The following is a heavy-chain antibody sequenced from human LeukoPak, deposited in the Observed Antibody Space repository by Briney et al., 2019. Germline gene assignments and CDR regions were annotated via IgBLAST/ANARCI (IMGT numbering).Heavy chain of an antibody. CDR1: GGSISSSSYS. CDR2: IYYSGSP. D-gene: IGHD3-10*01. Sequence: SETLSLTCSVSGGSISSSSYSWGWIRQPPGKGLEWIGSIYYSGSPYYNPSLKSRVTISVDTSKNQFSLKLSSVTAADTAVYYCARDLRSGYGSGSEYYYYYMDVWGKGTTVTVSS. V-gene: IGHV4-39*07. CDR3: ARDLRSGYGSGSEYYYYYMDV. J-gene: IGHJ6*03.